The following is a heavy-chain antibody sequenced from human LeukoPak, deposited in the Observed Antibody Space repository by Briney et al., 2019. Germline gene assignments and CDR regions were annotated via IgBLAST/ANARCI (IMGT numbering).Heavy chain of an antibody. CDR1: GGSISSSSYY. Sequence: PSETLSLTCTVSGGSISSSSYYWGWIRQPPGKGLEWIGSIYYSGSTYYNPSLKSRVTISVDTSKNQFSLKLSSVTAADTAVYYCARVLTMRAIYDAFDIWGQGTMVTVSS. CDR3: ARVLTMRAIYDAFDI. J-gene: IGHJ3*02. D-gene: IGHD3-22*01. V-gene: IGHV4-39*07. CDR2: IYYSGST.